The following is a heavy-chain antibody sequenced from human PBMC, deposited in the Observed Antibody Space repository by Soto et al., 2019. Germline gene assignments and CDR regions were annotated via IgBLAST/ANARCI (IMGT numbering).Heavy chain of an antibody. CDR2: NSAYNGNT. CDR3: ARPIVGATSNSLFDY. V-gene: IGHV1-18*01. J-gene: IGHJ4*02. Sequence: QVQLVQSGAEVKKPGASVKVSCKASGYTFTSYGISWVRQAPGQGLEWMGWNSAYNGNTNYAQKLQGRVTMTTDTSTSTAYMELRSLRSDDTAVYYCARPIVGATSNSLFDYWGQGTLVTVSS. D-gene: IGHD1-26*01. CDR1: GYTFTSYG.